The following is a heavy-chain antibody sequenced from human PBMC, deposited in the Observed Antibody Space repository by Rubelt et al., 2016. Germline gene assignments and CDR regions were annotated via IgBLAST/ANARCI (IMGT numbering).Heavy chain of an antibody. V-gene: IGHV3-66*01. CDR2: MYSGGST. Sequence: EVQLVESGGDLVQPGGSLRLSCAASGFTVSSNYMSWVRQAPGKGLEWVSVMYSGGSTYYADSVKGRFTISRDNSKNTLYLQMNSLGAEDTAVYYWARERNDYSVRLGASYYMDVWGEGTTVTVSS. CDR1: GFTVSSNY. J-gene: IGHJ6*03. D-gene: IGHD4-11*01. CDR3: ARERNDYSVRLGASYYMDV.